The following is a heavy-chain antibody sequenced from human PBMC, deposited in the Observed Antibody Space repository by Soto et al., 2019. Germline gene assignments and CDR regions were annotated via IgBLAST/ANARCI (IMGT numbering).Heavy chain of an antibody. CDR2: IYYSGST. J-gene: IGHJ4*02. CDR1: GGSISSGGYY. D-gene: IGHD3-3*01. Sequence: SETLSLTCTVSGGSISSGGYYWSWIRQHPGKSLEWIGYIYYSGSTYYNPSLKSRVTISVDTSKNQFSLKLSSVTAADTAVYYCARGYDFWSGYFGYFDYWGQGTLVTVSS. CDR3: ARGYDFWSGYFGYFDY. V-gene: IGHV4-31*03.